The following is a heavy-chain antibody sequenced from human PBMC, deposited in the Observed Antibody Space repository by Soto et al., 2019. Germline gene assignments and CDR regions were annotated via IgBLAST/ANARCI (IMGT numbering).Heavy chain of an antibody. CDR1: GGSFSSSYY. V-gene: IGHV4-39*01. CDR3: ARMAGPWYFDL. J-gene: IGHJ2*01. Sequence: SETLSLTCAVSGGSFSSSYYWGWLRQPPGKGLEWLGNIYYSGHTYYNPSLKSRFAMSVDTSKNQFSLSLNSVTAADTAVYYCARMAGPWYFDLWGRGTLVTVS. CDR2: IYYSGHT.